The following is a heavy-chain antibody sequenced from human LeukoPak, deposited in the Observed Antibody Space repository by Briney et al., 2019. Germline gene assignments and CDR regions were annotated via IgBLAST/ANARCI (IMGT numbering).Heavy chain of an antibody. Sequence: GGSLRLSCAASGFTFSSYSMNWVRQAPGKGLEWVAFIRYDGSNKYYADSVKGRFTISRDNSKNTLYLQMNSLRAEDTAVYYCAKDPYNWNDDDAFDIWGQGTMVTVSS. D-gene: IGHD1-20*01. CDR3: AKDPYNWNDDDAFDI. J-gene: IGHJ3*02. CDR2: IRYDGSNK. V-gene: IGHV3-30*02. CDR1: GFTFSSYS.